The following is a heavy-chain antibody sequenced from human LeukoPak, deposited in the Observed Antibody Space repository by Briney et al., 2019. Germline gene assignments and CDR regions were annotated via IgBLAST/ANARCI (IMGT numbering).Heavy chain of an antibody. CDR2: ISSSSSTI. D-gene: IGHD3-16*01. CDR1: GFTFSSYS. Sequence: GGSLRLSCAASGFTFSSYSMTWVRQAPGKGLEWVSYISSSSSTIYYADSVKGRFTISSDNSKNTLFLQMNSLRPEDTAVYYWVKETGDVGQGGCEIWGQGTRVTVS. J-gene: IGHJ3*02. V-gene: IGHV3-48*01. CDR3: VKETGDVGQGGCEI.